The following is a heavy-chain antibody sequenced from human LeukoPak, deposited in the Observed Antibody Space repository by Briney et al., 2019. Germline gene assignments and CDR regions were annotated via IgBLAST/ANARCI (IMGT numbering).Heavy chain of an antibody. V-gene: IGHV4-31*03. Sequence: PSQTLSLTCTVAGGSISSGGYYWSWIRQHPGKGLEWIGYIYYSGSTYYNPSLKSRVTISVDTSKNQFSLKLSSVTAADTAVYYCARGPNDYGDYYGAFDIWGQGTMVTVPS. CDR1: GGSISSGGYY. J-gene: IGHJ3*02. D-gene: IGHD4-17*01. CDR3: ARGPNDYGDYYGAFDI. CDR2: IYYSGST.